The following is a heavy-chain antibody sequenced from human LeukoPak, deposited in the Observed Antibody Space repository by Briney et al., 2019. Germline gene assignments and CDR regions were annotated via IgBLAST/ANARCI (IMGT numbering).Heavy chain of an antibody. Sequence: VASVKVSCKASGGTFSSYTISWVRQAPGQGLEWMGRIIPILGIANYAQKFQGRLRITADKSTSTAYMELSSLRSEDTAVYYCAREVGIVVGDHYGMDVWGKGTTVTVSS. CDR2: IIPILGIA. D-gene: IGHD2-2*01. V-gene: IGHV1-69*04. CDR3: AREVGIVVGDHYGMDV. CDR1: GGTFSSYT. J-gene: IGHJ6*04.